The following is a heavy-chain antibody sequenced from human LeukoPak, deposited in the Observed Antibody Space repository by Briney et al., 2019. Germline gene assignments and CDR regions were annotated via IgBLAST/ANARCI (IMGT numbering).Heavy chain of an antibody. Sequence: GGSLRLSCAASGFTFSSYWMSWVRQAPGKGLEWVANIKQDGSEKYYVDSVKGRFTISRDNTKGSLLQLNSLRAEDTAVYHCARDLGYCTNGVCHTRFDYWGQGTLVAVSS. J-gene: IGHJ4*02. CDR1: GFTFSSYW. CDR3: ARDLGYCTNGVCHTRFDY. V-gene: IGHV3-7*03. CDR2: IKQDGSEK. D-gene: IGHD2-8*01.